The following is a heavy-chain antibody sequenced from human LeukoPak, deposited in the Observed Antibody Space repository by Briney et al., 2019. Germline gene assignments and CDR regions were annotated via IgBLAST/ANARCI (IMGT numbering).Heavy chain of an antibody. Sequence: PGGSLRLSCAASGFTFSNYAMHWVRQAPGKGLEWVSIISFDGSNKYYADSVKGRFTISRDNAKNTLYLQMNSLRAEDTAVYYCARDLPYGSGSYYTFDYWGQGTLVTVSS. D-gene: IGHD3-10*01. CDR3: ARDLPYGSGSYYTFDY. J-gene: IGHJ4*02. CDR1: GFTFSNYA. V-gene: IGHV3-30*03. CDR2: ISFDGSNK.